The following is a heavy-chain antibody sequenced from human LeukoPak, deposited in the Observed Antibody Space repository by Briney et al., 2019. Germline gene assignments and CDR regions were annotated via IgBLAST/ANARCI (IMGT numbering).Heavy chain of an antibody. D-gene: IGHD1-14*01. V-gene: IGHV3-74*01. Sequence: PGGSLRLSCVASGFNFNTYWMHWVRQVPGKGLMSVSRINPDGTYTNYAGSVKGRFTISRDNAKNTLYLQMNSLRVEDAAVYYCARARDGNIDLWGQGTLVTVSS. J-gene: IGHJ5*02. CDR1: GFNFNTYW. CDR2: INPDGTYT. CDR3: ARARDGNIDL.